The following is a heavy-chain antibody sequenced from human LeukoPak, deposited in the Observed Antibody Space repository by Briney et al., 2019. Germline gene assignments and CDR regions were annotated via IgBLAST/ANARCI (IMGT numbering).Heavy chain of an antibody. Sequence: PGGSLRLSCAASGFTFSSYAMNWVRQAPGKGLEWVSSISSSSSYIYYADSVKGRFTISRDNAKNSLYLQMNSLRAEDTAVYYCARDPPGSGPDAFDIWGQGTMVTVSS. CDR3: ARDPPGSGPDAFDI. J-gene: IGHJ3*02. CDR2: ISSSSSYI. D-gene: IGHD1-14*01. CDR1: GFTFSSYA. V-gene: IGHV3-21*01.